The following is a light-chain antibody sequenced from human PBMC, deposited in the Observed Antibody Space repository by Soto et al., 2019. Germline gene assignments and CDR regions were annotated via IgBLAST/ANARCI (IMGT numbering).Light chain of an antibody. CDR3: QSYDSSLSGPV. J-gene: IGLJ3*02. CDR1: SSNIGAGFD. Sequence: QSVLTQPPSVSGAPGQRVTISCTGSSSNIGAGFDVHWYQHLPGTAPKLLIYGNNNRPSGVADRFSGSKSGTSASLAITGLQAEDEAYYYCQSYDSSLSGPVFGGGTKVTVL. V-gene: IGLV1-40*01. CDR2: GNN.